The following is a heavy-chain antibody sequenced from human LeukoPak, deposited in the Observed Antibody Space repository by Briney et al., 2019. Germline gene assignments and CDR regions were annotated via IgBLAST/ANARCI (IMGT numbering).Heavy chain of an antibody. V-gene: IGHV3-66*01. D-gene: IGHD2-2*01. CDR1: GFTVSSNY. J-gene: IGHJ5*02. CDR3: ARDGPLGFCSSTSCGP. Sequence: GGSLRLSCAASGFTVSSNYMSWVRQAPGKGLEWGSVIYSGGSTYYADSVKGRFTISRDNSKNTLYLQLNSLRAEDTAVYYCARDGPLGFCSSTSCGPWGQGTLVTVSS. CDR2: IYSGGST.